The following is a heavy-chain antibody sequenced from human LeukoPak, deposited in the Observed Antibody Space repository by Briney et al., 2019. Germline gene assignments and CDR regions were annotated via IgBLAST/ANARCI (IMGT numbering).Heavy chain of an antibody. CDR1: GFTFSSYS. CDR2: ISSSSSI. J-gene: IGHJ4*02. V-gene: IGHV3-48*04. Sequence: QPGGSLRLSCAASGFTFSSYSMNWVRQAPGKGLEWVSYISSSSSIYYADSVKGRFTISRDNAKNSLYLQMNSLRAEDTAVYYCARDDSLGGWSYWGQGTLVTVSS. D-gene: IGHD3-16*01. CDR3: ARDDSLGGWSY.